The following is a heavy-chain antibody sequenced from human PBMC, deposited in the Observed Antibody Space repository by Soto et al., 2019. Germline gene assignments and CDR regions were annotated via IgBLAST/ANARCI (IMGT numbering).Heavy chain of an antibody. D-gene: IGHD6-13*01. CDR1: RFPSDDYA. CDR2: ISWNSGAL. CDR3: TRDRGSWDYYYYYYMDV. J-gene: IGHJ6*03. Sequence: PGGSLILSCAASRFPSDDYAMHWVRHAPGKGLEWVSAISWNSGALGYADSVQGRFTISRDNAKNFVYLQMNSPRAEDTALYYCTRDRGSWDYYYYYYMDVWGKGTTVTVSS. V-gene: IGHV3-9*02.